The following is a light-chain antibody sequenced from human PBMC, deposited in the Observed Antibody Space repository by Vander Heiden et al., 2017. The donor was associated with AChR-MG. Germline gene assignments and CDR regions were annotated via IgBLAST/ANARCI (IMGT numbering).Light chain of an antibody. V-gene: IGKV3-15*01. CDR1: QSVTSN. CDR3: QQYDNWPYT. J-gene: IGKJ2*01. CDR2: GAS. Sequence: EIVMTQSPATLSVSPGERATLSCRASQSVTSNLAWYQQKTGQAPRLLIYGASTRATGISARFSGSGSGTDFTLTISSLQSEDFAVYYCQQYDNWPYTFGQGTKLEI.